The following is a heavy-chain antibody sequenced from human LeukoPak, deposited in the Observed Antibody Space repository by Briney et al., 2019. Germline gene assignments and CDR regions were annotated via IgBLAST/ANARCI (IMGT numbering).Heavy chain of an antibody. D-gene: IGHD2-8*01. J-gene: IGHJ4*02. CDR1: GGTFSSYA. Sequence: SVKVSCKASGGTFSSYAISWVRQAPGQGVEWMGGIIPIFGTANYAQKFQGRVTITTDESTSTAYMELSSLRSEDTAVYYCAMVYAIGFDYWGQGTLVTVSS. CDR2: IIPIFGTA. CDR3: AMVYAIGFDY. V-gene: IGHV1-69*05.